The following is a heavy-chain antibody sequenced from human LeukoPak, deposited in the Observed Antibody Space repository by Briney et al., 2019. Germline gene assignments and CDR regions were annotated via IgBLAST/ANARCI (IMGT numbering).Heavy chain of an antibody. CDR1: GFTFSNYW. CDR3: AKPISGGLAVTADWFHP. CDR2: INANSGTT. J-gene: IGHJ5*01. D-gene: IGHD6-19*01. V-gene: IGHV3-23*01. Sequence: GGSLRLSCAASGFTFSNYWMNWVRQPPGKGLEWVSTINANSGTTSYAASVRGRFTISRDNSKNTLYLQLNTLRADDTATYYCAKPISGGLAVTADWFHPWGQGTLVVVSS.